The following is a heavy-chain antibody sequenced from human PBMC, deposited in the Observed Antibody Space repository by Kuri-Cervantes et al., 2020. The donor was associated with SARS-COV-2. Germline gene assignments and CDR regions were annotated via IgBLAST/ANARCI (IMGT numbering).Heavy chain of an antibody. Sequence: SCAAPGFTFSSYAMHWVRQAPGKGLEWVAVISYDGSNKYYADSVKGRFTISRDNSKNTLYLQMNSLRAEDTAVYYCARDPGGTSWGQGTLVTVSS. D-gene: IGHD3-16*01. CDR2: ISYDGSNK. CDR3: ARDPGGTS. CDR1: GFTFSSYA. V-gene: IGHV3-30-3*01. J-gene: IGHJ4*02.